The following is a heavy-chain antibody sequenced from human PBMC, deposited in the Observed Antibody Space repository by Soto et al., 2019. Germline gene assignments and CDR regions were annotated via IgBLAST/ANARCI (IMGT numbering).Heavy chain of an antibody. Sequence: GGSLRLSCAASGFTFSNAWMSWVRQAPGKGLEWVGRIKSKTVGGTTDYAAPVKGRFTISRDDSKNTLYLQMNSLKTEDTAVYYCTTEGYDYVWGSYPDYWGQGTLVTVSS. D-gene: IGHD3-16*02. CDR2: IKSKTVGGTT. V-gene: IGHV3-15*01. CDR3: TTEGYDYVWGSYPDY. J-gene: IGHJ4*02. CDR1: GFTFSNAW.